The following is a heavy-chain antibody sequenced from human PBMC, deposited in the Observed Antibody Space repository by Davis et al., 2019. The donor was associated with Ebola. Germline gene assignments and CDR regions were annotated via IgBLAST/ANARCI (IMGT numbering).Heavy chain of an antibody. V-gene: IGHV3-23*01. CDR1: GFTISAYA. CDR2: ISGSGGGDTT. Sequence: GGSLRLSCAASGFTISAYAMTWVRQAPGRGLECVSSISGSGGGDTTYYADSVKGRFTISRDNSKNTLYLQMNSLRAEDTAVYYCAKRGRIAAAGLDYWGQGTLVTVSS. J-gene: IGHJ4*02. CDR3: AKRGRIAAAGLDY. D-gene: IGHD6-13*01.